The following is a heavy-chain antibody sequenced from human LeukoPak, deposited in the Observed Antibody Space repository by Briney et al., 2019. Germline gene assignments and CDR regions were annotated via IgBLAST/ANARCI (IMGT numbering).Heavy chain of an antibody. V-gene: IGHV3-30*02. J-gene: IGHJ4*02. D-gene: IGHD3-22*01. Sequence: GGPLRLSCAASGFTFSSYGMHWVRQAPGKGLEWVAFIRYDGSNKYYADSVKGRFTISRDNSKNTLYLQMNSLRAEDTAVYYCANPYYYDSSGYYPFGYWGQGTLVTVSS. CDR3: ANPYYYDSSGYYPFGY. CDR1: GFTFSSYG. CDR2: IRYDGSNK.